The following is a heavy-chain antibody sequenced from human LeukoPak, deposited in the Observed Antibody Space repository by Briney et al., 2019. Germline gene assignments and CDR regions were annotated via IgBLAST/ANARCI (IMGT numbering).Heavy chain of an antibody. CDR3: ARGGRYYDSSDWEALDY. Sequence: SETLSLTCTVSGGSISSYYWSWIRQPPGKGLEWIGYIYYSGSTNYNPSLKSRVTISVDTSKNQFSLKLSSVTAADTAVYYCARGGRYYDSSDWEALDYWGQGTLVTVSS. CDR2: IYYSGST. CDR1: GGSISSYY. V-gene: IGHV4-59*01. D-gene: IGHD3-22*01. J-gene: IGHJ4*02.